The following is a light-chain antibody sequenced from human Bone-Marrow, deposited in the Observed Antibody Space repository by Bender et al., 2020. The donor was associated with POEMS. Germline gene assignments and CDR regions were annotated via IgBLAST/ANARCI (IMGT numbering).Light chain of an antibody. V-gene: IGLV1-47*02. Sequence: QSVLTQPPSASGTPGQRVTISCSGSSSNIGSNYVYWYQHLPGTAPRLVVYSNYQRPSGVPARFSGSKSGTSASLAISDIQSEDEDDYYCSSWDDSLSGWVFGGGTKLTVL. CDR1: SSNIGSNY. CDR3: SSWDDSLSGWV. J-gene: IGLJ3*02. CDR2: SNY.